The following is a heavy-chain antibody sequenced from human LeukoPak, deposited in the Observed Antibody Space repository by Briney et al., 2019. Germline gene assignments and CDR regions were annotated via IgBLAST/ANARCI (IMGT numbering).Heavy chain of an antibody. CDR2: IYHSGST. Sequence: SETLSLTCAVSGYSISSGDYWGWIRQPPGKGLEWIGNIYHSGSTYYNPSLKSRVTISVDTSKNQFSLKLSSVTAADTAVYYCARGLRYAQLAREIDYWGQGTLVTVSS. V-gene: IGHV4-38-2*01. CDR3: ARGLRYAQLAREIDY. D-gene: IGHD6-6*01. CDR1: GYSISSGDY. J-gene: IGHJ4*02.